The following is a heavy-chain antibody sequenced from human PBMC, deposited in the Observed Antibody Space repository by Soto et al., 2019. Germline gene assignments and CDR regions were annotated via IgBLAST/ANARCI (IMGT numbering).Heavy chain of an antibody. D-gene: IGHD3-10*01. J-gene: IGHJ4*02. CDR3: ARDLHSGRGVTCDY. CDR1: GFTFRSYA. V-gene: IGHV3-30-3*01. CDR2: ISYDGSNK. Sequence: GGSLRLSCAASGFTFRSYAMHWVRQAPGKGLEWVAVISYDGSNKYYADSVKGRFTISRDNSKNTLYLQMNSLRAEDTAVYYCARDLHSGRGVTCDYWGQGTLVTVSS.